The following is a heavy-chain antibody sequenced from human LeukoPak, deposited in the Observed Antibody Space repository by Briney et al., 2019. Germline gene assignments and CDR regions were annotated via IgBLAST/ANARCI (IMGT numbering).Heavy chain of an antibody. Sequence: ASVKVPCKASGGTFSSYAISWVRQAPGQGLEWMGGIIPIFGTANYAQKFQGRVTITADESTSTAYMELSSLRSEDTAVYYCARGPGVVLMVYAMRSEYFQHWGQGTLVTVSS. D-gene: IGHD2-8*01. J-gene: IGHJ1*01. CDR2: IIPIFGTA. V-gene: IGHV1-69*13. CDR1: GGTFSSYA. CDR3: ARGPGVVLMVYAMRSEYFQH.